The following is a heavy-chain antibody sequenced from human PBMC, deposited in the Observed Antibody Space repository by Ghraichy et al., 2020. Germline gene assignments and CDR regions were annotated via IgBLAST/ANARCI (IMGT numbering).Heavy chain of an antibody. D-gene: IGHD2-2*01. Sequence: LSLTCVASGFIFTSYSLNWVRQAPGKGLEWVSSISSSSIYIYYAESVQGRFTISRDNARNSLYLQMSSLRAEDTAVYYCASSTTSYRSSVLNAFDIWGQGTMVTVSS. CDR3: ASSTTSYRSSVLNAFDI. V-gene: IGHV3-21*01. CDR1: GFIFTSYS. J-gene: IGHJ3*02. CDR2: ISSSSIYI.